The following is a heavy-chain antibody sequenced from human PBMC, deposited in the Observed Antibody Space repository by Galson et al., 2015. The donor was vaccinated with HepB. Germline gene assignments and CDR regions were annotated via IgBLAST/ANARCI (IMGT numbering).Heavy chain of an antibody. CDR1: GFTVSGNY. V-gene: IGHV3-66*01. Sequence: SLRLSCAASGFTVSGNYMAWVRQAPGEGLEWVSVIYSGGTTYYADSVKGRFTISRDNSKNSVLLQMNSLRAEDSAMYYCASKAPFETNFGVVIPAGDYYGMDVWGQGTTVTVSS. CDR3: ASKAPFETNFGVVIPAGDYYGMDV. CDR2: IYSGGTT. D-gene: IGHD3-3*01. J-gene: IGHJ6*02.